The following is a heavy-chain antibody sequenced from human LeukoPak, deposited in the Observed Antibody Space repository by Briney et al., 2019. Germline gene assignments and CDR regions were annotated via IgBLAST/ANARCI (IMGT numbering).Heavy chain of an antibody. J-gene: IGHJ3*02. CDR1: GFTFSNYF. Sequence: PGGSLRLSCAASGFTFSNYFMHWVRQAPGKGLEYFSAISRTGSTTYYTNSVKGRFTISRDNAKNSLYLQMNSLRAEDTAVYYCAREGGQLAFDIWGQGTMVTVSS. CDR2: ISRTGSTT. CDR3: AREGGQLAFDI. D-gene: IGHD1-1*01. V-gene: IGHV3-64*01.